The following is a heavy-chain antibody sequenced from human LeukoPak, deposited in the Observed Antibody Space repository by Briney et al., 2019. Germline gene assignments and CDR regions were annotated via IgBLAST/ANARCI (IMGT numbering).Heavy chain of an antibody. Sequence: PGRSLRLSCAASGFTFSSYGMHWVRQAPGKGLEWVAVIWYDGSNKYYADSVKGRFTISRDNSKNTLYLQMNSLRAEDTAVYYCARSYYDFWGGYLGHYYYYYMDVWGKGTTVTVSS. CDR1: GFTFSSYG. CDR2: IWYDGSNK. CDR3: ARSYYDFWGGYLGHYYYYYMDV. J-gene: IGHJ6*03. D-gene: IGHD3-3*01. V-gene: IGHV3-33*01.